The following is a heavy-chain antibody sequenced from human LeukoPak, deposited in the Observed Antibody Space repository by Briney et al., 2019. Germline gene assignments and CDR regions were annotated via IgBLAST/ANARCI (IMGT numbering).Heavy chain of an antibody. CDR2: SEYSGTTS. Sequence: GGSLRLSCATSTFTFSSYSMNWVRQAPGKGLEWVSYSEYSGTTSYYADSVKGRFTVSRDNAKNSLYLQMSSLRDEDTAVYYCARTSGFTLDYWGPGTLVTVSS. CDR3: ARTSGFTLDY. CDR1: TFTFSSYS. V-gene: IGHV3-48*02. J-gene: IGHJ4*02.